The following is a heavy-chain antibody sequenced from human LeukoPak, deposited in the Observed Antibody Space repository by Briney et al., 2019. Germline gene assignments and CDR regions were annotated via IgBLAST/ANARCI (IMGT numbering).Heavy chain of an antibody. Sequence: GASVKVSCKASGGTFSSYAISWVRQAPGQGLEWMGGIIPIFGTANYAQKFQGRVTITADESTSTAYMELSSLRSEDTAVYYCARDEREQQLVYYYGMDVWGQGTTITVSS. CDR2: IIPIFGTA. D-gene: IGHD6-13*01. CDR1: GGTFSSYA. J-gene: IGHJ6*02. V-gene: IGHV1-69*13. CDR3: ARDEREQQLVYYYGMDV.